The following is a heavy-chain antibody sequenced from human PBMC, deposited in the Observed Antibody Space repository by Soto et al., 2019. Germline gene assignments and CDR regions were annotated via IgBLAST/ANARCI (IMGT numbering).Heavy chain of an antibody. V-gene: IGHV4-28*01. D-gene: IGHD1-26*01. CDR1: GYSISSSNW. Sequence: QVQLQESGPGLVKPSDTLSLTCAVSGYSISSSNWWGWIRQPPGKGLEWIGYIYYSGTTYYNPSLKSRVPMSVDTSQNQFSLKLTSVTAVDTAVYYCARRESQGPIDYWGQGTLVTVSS. CDR3: ARRESQGPIDY. J-gene: IGHJ4*02. CDR2: IYYSGTT.